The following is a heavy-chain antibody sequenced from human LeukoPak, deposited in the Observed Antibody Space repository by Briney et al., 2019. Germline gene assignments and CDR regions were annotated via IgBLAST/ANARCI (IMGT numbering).Heavy chain of an antibody. Sequence: SVKVSCKASGYTFTSYGISWVRQAPGQGLEWMGGIIPIFGTANYAQKFQGRVTITADESTSTAYMELSSLRSEDTAVYFCSTVRRSKYYDSSEFLNDGFGVWGQGTLVTVSS. J-gene: IGHJ3*01. D-gene: IGHD3-22*01. CDR3: STVRRSKYYDSSEFLNDGFGV. V-gene: IGHV1-69*13. CDR2: IIPIFGTA. CDR1: GYTFTSYG.